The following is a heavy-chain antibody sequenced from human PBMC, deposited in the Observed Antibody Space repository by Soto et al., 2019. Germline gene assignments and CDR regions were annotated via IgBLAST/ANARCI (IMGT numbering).Heavy chain of an antibody. J-gene: IGHJ4*02. V-gene: IGHV3-23*01. D-gene: IGHD2-2*01. CDR3: AKGQVPAAGYYFGY. CDR1: GFTFSTYV. Sequence: PGGSLRLSCAASGFTFSTYVMSWVRQAPGKGLEWVSGISGSGGNTYYADSVKGRFTISRDNSKNTLYLEMHSLRAEDTAVYYCAKGQVPAAGYYFGYWGQGTLVTVSS. CDR2: ISGSGGNT.